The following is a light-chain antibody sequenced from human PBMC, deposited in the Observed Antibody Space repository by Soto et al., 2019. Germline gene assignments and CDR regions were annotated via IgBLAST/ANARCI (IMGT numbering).Light chain of an antibody. V-gene: IGKV3-15*01. CDR3: KPYNNWPLT. CDR2: YTS. J-gene: IGKJ4*01. Sequence: EVVMRQSPATLSVSPGEGATLSCRASQGIGDRLLIYYTSTRATGVPTRFSGSRSGAEFTLTINSLQSEDFAVYYCKPYNNWPLTFGRGTKVDIK. CDR1: QGIG.